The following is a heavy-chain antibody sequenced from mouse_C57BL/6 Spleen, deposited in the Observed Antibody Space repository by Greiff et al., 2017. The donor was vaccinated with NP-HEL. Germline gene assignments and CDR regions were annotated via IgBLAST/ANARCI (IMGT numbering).Heavy chain of an antibody. CDR3: ARSYGSSWGFAY. CDR1: GYTFTSYW. V-gene: IGHV1-52*01. Sequence: QVQLQQPGAELVRPGSSVKLSCKASGYTFTSYWMHWVKQRPIQGLEWIGNIDPSDSETHYNQKFKDKATLTVDKSSSTAYMQLSSLTSEDSAVYYCARSYGSSWGFAYWGQGTLVTVSA. J-gene: IGHJ3*01. D-gene: IGHD1-1*01. CDR2: IDPSDSET.